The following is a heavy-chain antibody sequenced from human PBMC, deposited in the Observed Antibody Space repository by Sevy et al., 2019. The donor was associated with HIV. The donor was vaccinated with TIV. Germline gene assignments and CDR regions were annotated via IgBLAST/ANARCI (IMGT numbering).Heavy chain of an antibody. D-gene: IGHD4-4*01. CDR2: ISVSGGRT. CDR1: GFTFTSYT. V-gene: IGHV3-23*01. CDR3: AKRDYSDFVSPPIFDF. J-gene: IGHJ4*02. Sequence: GGSLRLSCAASGFTFTSYTMSWVRQAPGKGLEWVSDISVSGGRTYYSDSVKGRFTISRDNSKNTLYLQMSSLRADDTAVYYCAKRDYSDFVSPPIFDFWGRGTLVTVSS.